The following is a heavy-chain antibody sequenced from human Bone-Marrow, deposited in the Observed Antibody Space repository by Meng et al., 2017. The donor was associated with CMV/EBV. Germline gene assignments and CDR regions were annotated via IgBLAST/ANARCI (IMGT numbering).Heavy chain of an antibody. J-gene: IGHJ3*02. CDR3: ARFGARGAFDI. CDR2: INPNSGGT. CDR1: GYTFTNYN. Sequence: ASVKVSCKASGYTFTNYNLDWVRQAPGQGLEWMGWINPNSGGTNYAQKFQGRVTMTRDTSISTAYMELSRLRSDDTAVYYCARFGARGAFDIWGQGTMVTVSS. D-gene: IGHD3-16*01. V-gene: IGHV1-2*02.